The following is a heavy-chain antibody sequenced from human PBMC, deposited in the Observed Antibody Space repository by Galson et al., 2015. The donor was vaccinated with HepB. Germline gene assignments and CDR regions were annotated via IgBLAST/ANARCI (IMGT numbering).Heavy chain of an antibody. CDR2: IYPGDSDT. Sequence: QSGAEVKKPGESLKISCKGSGYSFTSYWIGWVRQMPGKGLEWMGIIYPGDSDTRYSPSFQGQVTISADKSISTAYLQWSSLKASDTAMYYCARPPYGSGSYYNDYRRGAPWGAFDIWGQGTMVTVSS. V-gene: IGHV5-51*03. CDR1: GYSFTSYW. CDR3: ARPPYGSGSYYNDYRRGAPWGAFDI. D-gene: IGHD3-10*01. J-gene: IGHJ3*02.